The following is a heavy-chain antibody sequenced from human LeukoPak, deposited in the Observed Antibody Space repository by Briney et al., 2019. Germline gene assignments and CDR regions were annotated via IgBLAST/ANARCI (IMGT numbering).Heavy chain of an antibody. D-gene: IGHD3-10*01. CDR2: ISGSGGST. V-gene: IGHV3-23*01. CDR1: GFTFSSYA. J-gene: IGHJ4*02. Sequence: PGGSLRLSCAASGFTFSSYAMSWVRQAPGKGLEWVSAISGSGGSTYYADSVRGRFTISRDNSENTLYLQLNSLRADDTAVYFCVKGFVHPTYYFDYWGQGTLVTVSS. CDR3: VKGFVHPTYYFDY.